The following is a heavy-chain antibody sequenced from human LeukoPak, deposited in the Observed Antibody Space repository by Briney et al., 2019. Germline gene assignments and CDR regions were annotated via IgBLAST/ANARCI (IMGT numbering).Heavy chain of an antibody. Sequence: PSETLSLTCAVYGGSFCGYYWSWIRQPPGKGLEWIGEINHSGSTNYNPSLKSRVTISVDTSKNQFSLKLSSVTAADTAVYYCARGRARVPAEDLLYFDYWGQGTLVTVSS. J-gene: IGHJ4*02. D-gene: IGHD2-2*01. CDR1: GGSFCGYY. V-gene: IGHV4-34*01. CDR3: ARGRARVPAEDLLYFDY. CDR2: INHSGST.